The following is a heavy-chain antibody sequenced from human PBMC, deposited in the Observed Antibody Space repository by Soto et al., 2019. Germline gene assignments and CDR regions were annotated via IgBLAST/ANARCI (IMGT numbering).Heavy chain of an antibody. D-gene: IGHD2-15*01. Sequence: GGSLRLSCAASGFTFSSYSMNWVRQAPGKGLEWVSSISSSSSYIYYADSVKGRFTISRDNAKNSLYLQMNSLRAEDTAVYYCARGLEVAATPNIADYWGQGTLVTVSS. CDR1: GFTFSSYS. J-gene: IGHJ4*02. CDR3: ARGLEVAATPNIADY. V-gene: IGHV3-21*01. CDR2: ISSSSSYI.